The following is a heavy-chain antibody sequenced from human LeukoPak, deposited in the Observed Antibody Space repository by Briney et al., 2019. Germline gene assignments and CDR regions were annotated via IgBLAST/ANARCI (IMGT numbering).Heavy chain of an antibody. Sequence: SETLSLTCTVSGGSISSYYWSWIRQPAGKGLEWIGRIYTSGSTNYNPSLKSRVTISLDKSKNQFSLKLSSVTAADTAVYYCATSYGYSGYESWGQGTLVTASS. D-gene: IGHD5-12*01. V-gene: IGHV4-4*07. CDR2: IYTSGST. J-gene: IGHJ5*02. CDR1: GGSISSYY. CDR3: ATSYGYSGYES.